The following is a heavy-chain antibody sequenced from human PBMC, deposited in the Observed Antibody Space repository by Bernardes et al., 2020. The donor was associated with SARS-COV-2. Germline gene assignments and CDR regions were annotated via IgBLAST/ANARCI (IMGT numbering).Heavy chain of an antibody. Sequence: GGSLRLSCAASGFTFSSYSMNWVRQAPGKGLEWVSYISSSSSTIYYADSVKGRFTISRDNAKNSLYLQMNSLRAEDTAVYYCAREYCSSTSCYNPDAFDIWGQGTMVTVSS. CDR3: AREYCSSTSCYNPDAFDI. CDR1: GFTFSSYS. D-gene: IGHD2-2*02. V-gene: IGHV3-48*04. CDR2: ISSSSSTI. J-gene: IGHJ3*02.